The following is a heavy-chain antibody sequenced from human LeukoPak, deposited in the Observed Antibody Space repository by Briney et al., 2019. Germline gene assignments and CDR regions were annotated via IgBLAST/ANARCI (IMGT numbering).Heavy chain of an antibody. D-gene: IGHD3-22*01. V-gene: IGHV3-23*01. J-gene: IGHJ2*01. Sequence: GGSLRLSCAASGFTFSSHAMSWVRRAPGKGLEWVSGLIGNGATTYYADSVKGRFTISRDNSRNTLYLQMNSLRAEDTALYYCARDADTSAFYWYFDLWGRGTLVTVSS. CDR3: ARDADTSAFYWYFDL. CDR2: LIGNGATT. CDR1: GFTFSSHA.